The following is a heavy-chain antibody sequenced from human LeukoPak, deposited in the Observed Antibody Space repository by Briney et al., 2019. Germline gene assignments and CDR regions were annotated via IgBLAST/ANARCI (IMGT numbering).Heavy chain of an antibody. CDR3: ARGYRLERTQVREIDY. V-gene: IGHV1-46*01. D-gene: IGHD1-1*01. CDR1: GHTFTSYY. Sequence: ASVKVSCKASGHTFTSYYMHCVRQAPGQGLECMGIIDPSGGSTSYAQNFQGRVTMTRDTPTSTVYMELSSLRSEDTAVYYCARGYRLERTQVREIDYWGQGTLVTVSS. CDR2: IDPSGGST. J-gene: IGHJ4*02.